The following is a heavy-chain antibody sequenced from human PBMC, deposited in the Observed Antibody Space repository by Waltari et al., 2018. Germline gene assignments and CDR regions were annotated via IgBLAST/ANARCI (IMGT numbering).Heavy chain of an antibody. CDR3: ATFGGNSNWFDP. D-gene: IGHD1-7*01. CDR2: IIPISGTA. V-gene: IGHV1-69*01. J-gene: IGHJ5*02. Sequence: QVQLVQSGAEVKNPGSTLKVSCKTSGGAFSPYAISGVRQAPGQGLEWMGIIPISGTADYSQKFQGRITITADESTSTAYMELSGLKSDDTAVYYCATFGGNSNWFDPWGQGTLVTVSS. CDR1: GGAFSPYA.